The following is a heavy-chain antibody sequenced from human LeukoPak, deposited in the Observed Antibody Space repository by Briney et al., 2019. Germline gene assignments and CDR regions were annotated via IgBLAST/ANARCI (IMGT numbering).Heavy chain of an antibody. J-gene: IGHJ6*02. CDR3: AKAIQLQYYYYGMDV. CDR1: GFTFSSYA. CDR2: ISGSGGST. D-gene: IGHD5-18*01. Sequence: GGSLRLSCAASGFTFSSYAMSWVRQAPGKGLEWVSAISGSGGSTYYADSVKGRFTISRDNSKNTLYLQMNSLRAEDTAVYYCAKAIQLQYYYYGMDVWGQGTTVTVSS. V-gene: IGHV3-23*01.